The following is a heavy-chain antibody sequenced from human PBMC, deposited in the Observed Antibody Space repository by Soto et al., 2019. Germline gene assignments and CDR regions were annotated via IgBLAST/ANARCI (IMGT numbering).Heavy chain of an antibody. V-gene: IGHV4-59*01. CDR2: IYYSGST. CDR3: AGSSSLPLFDY. Sequence: QVQLQESGPGLVKPSETLSLTCTVSGGSISSYYWSWIRQPPGKGLEWIGYIYYSGSTNYNPSLKSRVTISVDTSKNQFSLKLSSVTAADTAVYYWAGSSSLPLFDYWGQGTLVTVSS. D-gene: IGHD6-13*01. J-gene: IGHJ4*02. CDR1: GGSISSYY.